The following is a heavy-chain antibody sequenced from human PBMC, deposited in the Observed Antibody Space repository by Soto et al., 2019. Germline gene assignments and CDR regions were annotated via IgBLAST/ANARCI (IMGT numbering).Heavy chain of an antibody. D-gene: IGHD3-22*01. J-gene: IGHJ3*02. CDR1: GFTFSNAW. Sequence: GGSLRLSCAASGFTFSNAWMSWVRQAPGKGLEWVGRIKSKTDGGTTDYAAPVKGRFTISRDDSKNTLHLQMNSLKTEDTAVYYCTTFISVSHHILRSVSGGGYYGLCVDASVI. CDR3: TTFISVSHHILRSVSGGGYYGLCVDASVI. CDR2: IKSKTDGGTT. V-gene: IGHV3-15*01.